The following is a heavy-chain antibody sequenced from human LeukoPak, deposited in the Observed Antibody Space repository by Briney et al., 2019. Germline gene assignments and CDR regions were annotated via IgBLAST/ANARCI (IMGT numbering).Heavy chain of an antibody. V-gene: IGHV4-34*01. Sequence: SETLSLTCAVYGGSFSGYYWSWIRQPPGKGLEWIGEINHSGSTNYNPSLKSRVTISVDTSKNQFSLKLSSVTAADTAVYYCARTAGYFDWSGDYWGQGTLVTVYS. CDR1: GGSFSGYY. D-gene: IGHD3-9*01. CDR3: ARTAGYFDWSGDY. J-gene: IGHJ4*02. CDR2: INHSGST.